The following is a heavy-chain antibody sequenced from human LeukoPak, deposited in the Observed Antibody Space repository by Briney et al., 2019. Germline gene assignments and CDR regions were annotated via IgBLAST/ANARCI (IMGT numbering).Heavy chain of an antibody. CDR3: ARSVHEISGSADFDH. Sequence: SETLSLTCTVSGGSISSYYWSWIRQPPGKGLEWIGYIYYSGSTNYNPSLKSRVTISVDTSKNQFSLRLSSVTAADTAVYYCARSVHEISGSADFDHWGQGTLVTVSS. CDR2: IYYSGST. CDR1: GGSISSYY. D-gene: IGHD6-6*01. J-gene: IGHJ4*02. V-gene: IGHV4-59*01.